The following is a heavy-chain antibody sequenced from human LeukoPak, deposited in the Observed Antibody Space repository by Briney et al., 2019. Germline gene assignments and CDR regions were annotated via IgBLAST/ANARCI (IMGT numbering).Heavy chain of an antibody. CDR2: IYYSGST. CDR1: GYSISSGYY. Sequence: SETLSLTCTVSGYSISSGYYWGWIRQLPGKGLEWIGYIYYSGSTNYNPSLKSRVTISVDTSKNQFSLKLSSVTAADTAVYYCAREEKQDAFDIWGQGTMVTVSS. CDR3: AREEKQDAFDI. V-gene: IGHV4-38-2*02. J-gene: IGHJ3*02.